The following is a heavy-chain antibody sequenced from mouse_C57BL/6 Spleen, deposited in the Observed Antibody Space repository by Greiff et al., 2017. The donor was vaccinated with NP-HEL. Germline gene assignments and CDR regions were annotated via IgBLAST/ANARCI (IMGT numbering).Heavy chain of an antibody. D-gene: IGHD1-1*01. J-gene: IGHJ3*01. CDR3: ARDYYGSSPPAY. Sequence: EVQLQESGPGLVKPSQSLSLTCSVTGYSITSGYYWNWIRQFPGNKLEWMGYISYDGSNNYNPSLKNRISITRDTSKNQFFLKLNSVTTEDTATYYCARDYYGSSPPAYWGQGTLVTVSA. V-gene: IGHV3-6*01. CDR2: ISYDGSN. CDR1: GYSITSGYY.